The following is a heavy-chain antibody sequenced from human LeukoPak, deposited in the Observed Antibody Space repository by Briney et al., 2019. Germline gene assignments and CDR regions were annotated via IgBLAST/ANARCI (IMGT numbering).Heavy chain of an antibody. V-gene: IGHV3-23*01. CDR1: GFTFSSYA. J-gene: IGHJ3*02. Sequence: GGSLRLSCAASGFTFSSYAMNWVRQAPGKGLERVSGIGTSAGSTSYADSVKGRFTISRDNSRNTLYLQMNSLRVEDTAVYYCAKKVGGIYALDIWGQGTMVTVSS. CDR2: IGTSAGST. CDR3: AKKVGGIYALDI. D-gene: IGHD1-26*01.